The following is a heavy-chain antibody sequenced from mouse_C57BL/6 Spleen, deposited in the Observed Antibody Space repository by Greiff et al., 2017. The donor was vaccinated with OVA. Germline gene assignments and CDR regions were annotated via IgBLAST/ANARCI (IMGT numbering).Heavy chain of an antibody. CDR2: INPNNGGT. CDR1: GYTFTDYY. J-gene: IGHJ2*01. V-gene: IGHV1-26*01. D-gene: IGHD2-5*01. CDR3: ARDAGSNYYFDY. Sequence: EVQLQQSGPELVKPGASVKISCKASGYTFTDYYMNWVKQSHGKSLEWIGDINPNNGGTSYNQKFKGKATLTVDKSSSTAYMELRSLTSEDSAVYYCARDAGSNYYFDYWGQGTTLTVSS.